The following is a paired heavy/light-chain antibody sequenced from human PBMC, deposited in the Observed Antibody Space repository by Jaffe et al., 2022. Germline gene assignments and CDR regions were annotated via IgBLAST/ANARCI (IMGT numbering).Light chain of an antibody. CDR2: DAS. CDR3: HQRCTWPLT. J-gene: IGKJ4*01. CDR1: HYIGVF. V-gene: IGKV3-11*01. Sequence: EIVLTQSPATLSLSPGERATLSCRASHYIGVFLAWYQQKPGQAPRLLIHDASKRATGIPARFSGSGSGTDFTLTISNVEPEDFAVYYCHQRCTWPLTFGGGTKVEIK.
Heavy chain of an antibody. V-gene: IGHV3-49*04. Sequence: EVQLVESGGGLVQPGRSLTLSCATSGFSFSDYAMSWVRQAPGKGLEWVGLIRNKNYGGTMAYGTSLRGGFGMSRDESGGIAYLHMNSLETEDTGVYFCARSRLSLDSPAGWWYFDVWGRGTLVTVSS. CDR3: ARSRLSLDSPAGWWYFDV. J-gene: IGHJ2*01. CDR1: GFSFSDYA. D-gene: IGHD1-1*01. CDR2: IRNKNYGGTM.